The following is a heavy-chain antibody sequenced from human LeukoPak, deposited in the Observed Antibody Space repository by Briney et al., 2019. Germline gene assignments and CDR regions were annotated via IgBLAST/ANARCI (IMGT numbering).Heavy chain of an antibody. D-gene: IGHD1-26*01. Sequence: ASVKVSCKASGGTFSSYAISWVRQAPGQGLEWMGWISAYNGNTNYAQKLQGRVTMTTDTSTSTAYMEPRSLRSDDTAVYYCARELVGATTLDYWGQGTLVTVSS. CDR3: ARELVGATTLDY. CDR1: GGTFSSYA. V-gene: IGHV1-18*01. CDR2: ISAYNGNT. J-gene: IGHJ4*02.